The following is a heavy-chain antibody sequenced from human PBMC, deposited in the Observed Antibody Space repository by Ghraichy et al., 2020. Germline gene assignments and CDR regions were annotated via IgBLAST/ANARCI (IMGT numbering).Heavy chain of an antibody. CDR2: IYYSGST. CDR3: ARRPYCNNANCFDAFDI. Sequence: SETLSLTCTVSGGSISNYYWSWIRQPPGKGLEWIGNIYYSGSTNYNPSLKSRVTLSIDTSKTQFSLRLSSVTAADTAVYYCARRPYCNNANCFDAFDIWGQGTLVTVSS. J-gene: IGHJ3*02. CDR1: GGSISNYY. D-gene: IGHD2-2*01. V-gene: IGHV4-59*08.